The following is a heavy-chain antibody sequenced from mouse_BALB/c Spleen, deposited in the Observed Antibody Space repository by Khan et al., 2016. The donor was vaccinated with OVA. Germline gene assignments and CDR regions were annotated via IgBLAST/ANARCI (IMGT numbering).Heavy chain of an antibody. CDR1: GYSITSDYA. CDR2: INYSGST. Sequence: EVQLQESGPGLVNPSQSLSLTCTVTGYSITSDYAWNWIRQFPGNKLEWMGYINYSGSTNYNPALKSRISITRDTSKNQFFLQLNSVTTEDTATYNCARDGSRCNYAMDYWGQGTSVTVSS. V-gene: IGHV3-2*02. CDR3: ARDGSRCNYAMDY. J-gene: IGHJ4*01. D-gene: IGHD2-3*01.